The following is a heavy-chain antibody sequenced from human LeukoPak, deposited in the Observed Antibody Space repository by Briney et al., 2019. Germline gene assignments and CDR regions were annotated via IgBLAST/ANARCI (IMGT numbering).Heavy chain of an antibody. D-gene: IGHD3-22*01. Sequence: SVNVSCKASGGTFSSYAISWVRQAPGQGLEWMGRIIPIIGIANYAQKFQGRVTITADKSTSTAYMELSSLRSEDTAVYYCARGPRITMIVGPFDYWGQGTLVTVSS. CDR3: ARGPRITMIVGPFDY. V-gene: IGHV1-69*04. CDR1: GGTFSSYA. CDR2: IIPIIGIA. J-gene: IGHJ4*02.